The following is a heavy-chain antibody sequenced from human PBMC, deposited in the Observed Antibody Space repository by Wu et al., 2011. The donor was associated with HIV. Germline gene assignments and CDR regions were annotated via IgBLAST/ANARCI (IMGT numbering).Heavy chain of an antibody. CDR3: ARVHGYSSSWSIYYYYYMDV. Sequence: QVQLVQSGAEVKKPGASVKVSCTASGYAFTTFDINWVRHATGQGLEWMGWMNPDNGDTGYAQKFQGRVTMTRNTSINTAYMELSSLRSDDTALYYCARVHGYSSSWSIYYYYYMDVWGKGTTATVSS. D-gene: IGHD6-13*01. CDR2: MNPDNGDT. CDR1: GYAFTTFD. V-gene: IGHV1-8*02. J-gene: IGHJ6*03.